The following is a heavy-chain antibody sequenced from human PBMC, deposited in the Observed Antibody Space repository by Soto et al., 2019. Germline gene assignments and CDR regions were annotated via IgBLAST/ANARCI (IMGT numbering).Heavy chain of an antibody. D-gene: IGHD1-7*01. CDR2: IKPDGSWT. CDR1: GFTFSSYW. Sequence: VGSLRLSCAASGFTFSSYWMHWVRQAPGKGLVWVSRIKPDGSWTIHADSVKGRFTISRDNAKSMVYLQMNSLRVEDSAVYYCAGYNWNSQNYWGHGTLVTVSS. J-gene: IGHJ4*01. CDR3: AGYNWNSQNY. V-gene: IGHV3-74*01.